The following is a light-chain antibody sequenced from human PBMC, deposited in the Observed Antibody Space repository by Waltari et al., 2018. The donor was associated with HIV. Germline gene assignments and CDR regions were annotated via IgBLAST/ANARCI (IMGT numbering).Light chain of an antibody. CDR2: WAS. Sequence: DIVMTQSPDSLAVSLGERATINCKSSQSVLFSSNNKNYLAWYQQKPGQPPKLLIYWASTREFGVPDRFSASGSGTDFTLTISSLQAEDVAVYYCQQCYSVPVTFGPGTKVDIK. CDR3: QQCYSVPVT. V-gene: IGKV4-1*01. J-gene: IGKJ3*01. CDR1: QSVLFSSNNKNY.